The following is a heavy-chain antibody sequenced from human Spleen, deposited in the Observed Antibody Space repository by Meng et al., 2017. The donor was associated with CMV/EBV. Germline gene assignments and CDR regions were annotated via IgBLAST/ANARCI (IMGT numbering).Heavy chain of an antibody. CDR1: GDSVSRNNAT. CDR3: ARGPGSSRYLYYGLDV. V-gene: IGHV6-1*01. Sequence: SQTLSLTCAVSGDSVSRNNATWNWIRQSPSRGLEWLGKTYYRSKNYNDYAVFVKGRISITPDTSKNQFSLHLNSVTPEDTAIYYCARGPGSSRYLYYGLDVWGQGTTVTVSS. CDR2: TYYRSKNYN. D-gene: IGHD1-1*01. J-gene: IGHJ6*02.